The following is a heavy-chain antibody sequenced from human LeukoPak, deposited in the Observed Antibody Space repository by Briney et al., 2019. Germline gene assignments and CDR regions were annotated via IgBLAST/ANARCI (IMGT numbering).Heavy chain of an antibody. J-gene: IGHJ6*02. CDR3: ARDSGAVGYSYGYSYYGMDV. V-gene: IGHV4-59*01. D-gene: IGHD5-18*01. Sequence: PSETLSLTCTVSGGSISSYYWSWIRQPPGKGLEWIGYIYYSGSTNYNPSLKSRVTISVDTSKNQFSLKLSSVTAADTAVYYCARDSGAVGYSYGYSYYGMDVWGQGTTVTVSS. CDR2: IYYSGST. CDR1: GGSISSYY.